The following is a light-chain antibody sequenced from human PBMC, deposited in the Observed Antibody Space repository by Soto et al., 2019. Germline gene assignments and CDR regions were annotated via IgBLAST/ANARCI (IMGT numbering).Light chain of an antibody. J-gene: IGKJ3*01. CDR2: GTS. Sequence: EIVLTHSQGTLSLSPCERATLSSSASQSVSSKYLAWYQQKPGQAPRVLIYGTSIRASGVPERFSGGGSGTDFTLTITRLEPEDFAVYYCQQYGSSLFTFGPGTKVDIK. CDR1: QSVSSKY. CDR3: QQYGSSLFT. V-gene: IGKV3-20*01.